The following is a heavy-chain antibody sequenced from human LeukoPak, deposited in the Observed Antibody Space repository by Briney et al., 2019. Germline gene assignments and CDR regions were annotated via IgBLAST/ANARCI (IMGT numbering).Heavy chain of an antibody. Sequence: PGRSLRLSCAASRFIFSSYAMHWVRQAPGKGLEWVAVLSYDGSNKYYADSVKGRFTISRDNSKNTLYLQMNSLRAEDTAVYYCAYGPDHPFDYWGQGTLVTVSS. CDR1: RFIFSSYA. D-gene: IGHD4-17*01. V-gene: IGHV3-30*04. CDR2: LSYDGSNK. CDR3: AYGPDHPFDY. J-gene: IGHJ4*02.